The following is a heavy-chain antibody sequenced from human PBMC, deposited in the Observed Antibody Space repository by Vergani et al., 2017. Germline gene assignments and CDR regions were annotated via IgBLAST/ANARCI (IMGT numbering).Heavy chain of an antibody. CDR3: VRARCSGPCFRYNWFDS. V-gene: IGHV3-74*01. J-gene: IGHJ5*01. Sequence: EVQLVESGGGLIHPGGSLRLSCEGSGFTFSGYWMHWVRQRPEKGLVWVARIKSDGSITNYADSVKGRFTISRDNAKNTLYMEMNSLRGDDTAIYYCVRARCSGPCFRYNWFDSWGQGTLVTVSS. CDR2: IKSDGSIT. CDR1: GFTFSGYW. D-gene: IGHD5-12*01.